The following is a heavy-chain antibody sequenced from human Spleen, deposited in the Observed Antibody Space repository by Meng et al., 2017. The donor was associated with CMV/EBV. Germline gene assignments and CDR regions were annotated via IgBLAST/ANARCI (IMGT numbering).Heavy chain of an antibody. CDR3: ALQQQGMALYELLIF. CDR2: INPNSGAT. D-gene: IGHD1/OR15-1a*01. Sequence: ASVKVSCKASGYIFTGYYMHWARQAPGHGLEWMGWINPNSGATDFAQKFQGRVTLTRDTSITTAYMDISSLTSDDTAVYYCALQQQGMALYELLIFWGQGTLVTVSS. V-gene: IGHV1-2*02. J-gene: IGHJ4*02. CDR1: GYIFTGYY.